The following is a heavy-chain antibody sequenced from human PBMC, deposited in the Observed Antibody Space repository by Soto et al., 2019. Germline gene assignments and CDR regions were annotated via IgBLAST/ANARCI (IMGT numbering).Heavy chain of an antibody. CDR3: ARDGGNYGGPTFDY. Sequence: SVKVSCKASGGTFSSYAISWVRQAPGQGLEWMGGIIPIFGAANYAQKFQGRVTITADESTSTAYMELSSLRSEDTAVYYCARDGGNYGGPTFDYWGQGTLVTVSS. V-gene: IGHV1-69*13. J-gene: IGHJ4*02. CDR2: IIPIFGAA. D-gene: IGHD4-17*01. CDR1: GGTFSSYA.